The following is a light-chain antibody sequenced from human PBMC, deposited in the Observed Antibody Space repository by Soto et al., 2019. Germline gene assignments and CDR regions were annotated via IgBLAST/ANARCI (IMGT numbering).Light chain of an antibody. Sequence: DIQMTQSPSTLSASVGDRVTITCRASQSINSWLAWYQQKPGKAPKLLIYKASSLESGVPSRFSGSGSGTECALTITSLQPDDFATYYCQRYNTYPYTFGQGTRLEIK. CDR1: QSINSW. V-gene: IGKV1-5*03. CDR2: KAS. CDR3: QRYNTYPYT. J-gene: IGKJ2*01.